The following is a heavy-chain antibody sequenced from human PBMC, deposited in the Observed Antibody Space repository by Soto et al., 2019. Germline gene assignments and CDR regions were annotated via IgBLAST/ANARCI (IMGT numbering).Heavy chain of an antibody. CDR2: VSHDGRNT. Sequence: VQLVESGGGVVQPVRSLRLSCAASGLTFRDYAMHWVRQAPGKGLECVAVVSHDGRNTHYADSVKGRFTISRDSSKNTVALGMTSLRAEDTAVYYCAKGGRQCLVPSDFNYWGQGALITVSS. J-gene: IGHJ4*02. CDR1: GLTFRDYA. D-gene: IGHD6-19*01. CDR3: AKGGRQCLVPSDFNY. V-gene: IGHV3-30*18.